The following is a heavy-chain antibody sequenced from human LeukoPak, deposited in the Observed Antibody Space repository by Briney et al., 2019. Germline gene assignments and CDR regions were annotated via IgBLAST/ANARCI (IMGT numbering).Heavy chain of an antibody. CDR2: ISGSGGET. CDR3: AKAPGTATAARYFEH. Sequence: GGSLRLSCAASGFTFSSYAMSWVRQAPGKGLEWVSAISGSGGETNYAASVKGRFTISRDNSKNTLYLQMNSLRAEDTAVYHCAKAPGTATAARYFEHWGQGTLVTVSS. D-gene: IGHD1-1*01. V-gene: IGHV3-23*01. CDR1: GFTFSSYA. J-gene: IGHJ4*02.